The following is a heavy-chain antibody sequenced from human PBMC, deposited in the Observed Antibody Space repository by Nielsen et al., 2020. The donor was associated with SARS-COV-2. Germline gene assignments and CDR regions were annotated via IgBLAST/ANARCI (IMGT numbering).Heavy chain of an antibody. CDR1: GGSFSGYY. J-gene: IGHJ4*02. CDR3: ARDCSCGLGSSPSYYFDY. V-gene: IGHV4-34*01. D-gene: IGHD7-27*01. Sequence: SQTLSLTCGVYGGSFSGYYWSWLRQSPGKGLEWIGCVYNNGNTYYNPSLKSRVTISVDTSKNQFSLELRSVTAADTAVYYCARDCSCGLGSSPSYYFDYWGQGTLVTVSS. CDR2: VYNNGNT.